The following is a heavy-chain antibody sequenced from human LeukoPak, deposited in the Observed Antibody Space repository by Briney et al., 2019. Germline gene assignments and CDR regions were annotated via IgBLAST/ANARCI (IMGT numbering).Heavy chain of an antibody. J-gene: IGHJ6*02. CDR3: ARSMQLVPTYYYYYYGMDV. CDR2: IYTSGST. CDR1: GGSISSYY. V-gene: IGHV4-4*07. Sequence: SETLSLTCTVSGGSISSYYWSWIRQPAGKGLEWIGRIYTSGSTNYNPSLKSRVTMSVDTSKNQFSLKLSSVTAADTAVYYCARSMQLVPTYYYYYYGMDVWGQGTTVTVSS. D-gene: IGHD6-6*01.